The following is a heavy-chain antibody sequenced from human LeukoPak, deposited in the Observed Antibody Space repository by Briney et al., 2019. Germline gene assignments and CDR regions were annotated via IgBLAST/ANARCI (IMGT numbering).Heavy chain of an antibody. J-gene: IGHJ4*02. V-gene: IGHV3-21*01. D-gene: IGHD4-17*01. CDR2: ISSSSSYV. Sequence: GGSLRLSCAASGFTFSSYSMHWVRQAPGKGLEWVSSISSSSSYVYYADSVKGRFTISRDNAKNSLFLQMNRLRAEDTAVYYCAKRPSDYGDYVTYFDYWGQRTLVTVSS. CDR1: GFTFSSYS. CDR3: AKRPSDYGDYVTYFDY.